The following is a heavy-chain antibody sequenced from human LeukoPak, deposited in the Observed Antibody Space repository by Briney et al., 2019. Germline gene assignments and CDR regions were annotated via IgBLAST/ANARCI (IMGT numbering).Heavy chain of an antibody. CDR1: GFTFSLYN. CDR3: VRDNLENQWLERSY. V-gene: IGHV3-48*03. J-gene: IGHJ4*01. D-gene: IGHD6-19*01. Sequence: GGSLRLSCAASGFTFSLYNMNWVRQAPGKGLEWVSQISASETSIKYADSVRGRFTISRDNVKNSVYLQKNSLRAEDTAIYYCVRDNLENQWLERSYWGQGKLVTDSS. CDR2: ISASETSI.